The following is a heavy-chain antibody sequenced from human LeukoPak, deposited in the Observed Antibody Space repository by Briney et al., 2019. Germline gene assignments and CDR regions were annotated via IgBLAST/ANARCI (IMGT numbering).Heavy chain of an antibody. J-gene: IGHJ4*02. CDR1: GFTFSSYW. Sequence: PGGSLRLSCAASGFTFSSYWMNWARQAPGKGLEWVSYISSSSSTIYYADSVKGRFTISRDNAKNSLHLQMNSLRAEDTAVYYCARTLKLYGDYFRGSEFDYWGQGTLVTVSS. D-gene: IGHD4-17*01. V-gene: IGHV3-48*01. CDR3: ARTLKLYGDYFRGSEFDY. CDR2: ISSSSSTI.